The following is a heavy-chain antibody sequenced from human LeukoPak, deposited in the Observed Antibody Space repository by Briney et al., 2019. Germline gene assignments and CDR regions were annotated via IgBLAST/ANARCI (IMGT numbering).Heavy chain of an antibody. CDR1: GFTFSSYG. V-gene: IGHV3-30*18. J-gene: IGHJ6*02. CDR3: AKDGERVFLDV. D-gene: IGHD3-10*01. CDR2: ISYDGSNK. Sequence: GGSLRLSCAASGFTFSSYGMHWVRQAPGKGLEWVAVISYDGSNKYYADSVKGRFTISRDNSKNTLYLQMNSLRAEDTAVYYCAKDGERVFLDVWGQGTTVTVSS.